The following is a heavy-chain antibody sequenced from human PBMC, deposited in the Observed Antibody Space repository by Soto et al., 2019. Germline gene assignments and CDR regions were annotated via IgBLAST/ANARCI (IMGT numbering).Heavy chain of an antibody. Sequence: GGSLRLSCAASGFTFSSYSMNWVRQAPGKGLEWVSSISSSSSYIYYADSVKGRFTISRDNAKNSLYLQMNSLRAEDTAVYYCARDPGYGDFSRYHYYYMDVWGKGTTVTVSS. V-gene: IGHV3-21*01. CDR3: ARDPGYGDFSRYHYYYMDV. CDR2: ISSSSSYI. D-gene: IGHD4-17*01. CDR1: GFTFSSYS. J-gene: IGHJ6*03.